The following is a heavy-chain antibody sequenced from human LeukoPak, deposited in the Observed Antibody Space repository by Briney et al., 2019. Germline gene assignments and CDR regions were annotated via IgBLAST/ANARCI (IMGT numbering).Heavy chain of an antibody. Sequence: GGSLRLSCEASGFTFSNYWMGWVRQAPGKRPEWVANMNIDGSEKYYADSVKGRFSISRDNARNSVYLQMASLRVEDTAVYYCARDPVEWELLLDYWGQGTLVTVSS. J-gene: IGHJ4*02. CDR3: ARDPVEWELLLDY. CDR2: MNIDGSEK. D-gene: IGHD1-26*01. CDR1: GFTFSNYW. V-gene: IGHV3-7*01.